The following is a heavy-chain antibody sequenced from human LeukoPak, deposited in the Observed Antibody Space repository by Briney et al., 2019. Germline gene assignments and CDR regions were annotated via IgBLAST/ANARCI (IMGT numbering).Heavy chain of an antibody. J-gene: IGHJ3*02. CDR2: IYHSGST. V-gene: IGHV4-38-2*01. CDR3: ARRYYDFWSGYYPAAFDI. D-gene: IGHD3-3*01. CDR1: GYSISSGYY. Sequence: SETLSLTCAVSGYSISSGYYWGWIRQPPGKGLEWIGSIYHSGSTYYNPSLKSRVTISVDTSKNQFSLKLSSVTAADTAVHYCARRYYDFWSGYYPAAFDIWGQGTMVTVSS.